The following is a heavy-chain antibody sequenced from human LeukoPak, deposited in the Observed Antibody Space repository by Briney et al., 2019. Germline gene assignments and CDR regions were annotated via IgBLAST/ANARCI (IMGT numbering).Heavy chain of an antibody. Sequence: GESLKISCAASGFSFSSYPMSWVRQAPGKGVEWVSAISGSGGSTYYADSVKGRFTISRDNSKKTLYLQMSSLRAEDTAVYYCATRGYTYGNFDYWGQGTLVTVSS. V-gene: IGHV3-23*01. D-gene: IGHD5-18*01. CDR2: ISGSGGST. J-gene: IGHJ4*02. CDR3: ATRGYTYGNFDY. CDR1: GFSFSSYP.